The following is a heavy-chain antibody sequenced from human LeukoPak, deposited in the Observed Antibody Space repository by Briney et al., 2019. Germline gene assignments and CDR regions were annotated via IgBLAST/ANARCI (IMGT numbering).Heavy chain of an antibody. V-gene: IGHV3-30-3*01. CDR1: GFTFDDYA. D-gene: IGHD2-2*01. CDR2: ISYDGSNK. J-gene: IGHJ4*02. Sequence: GGSLRLSCAASGFTFDDYAMHWVRQAPGKGLEWVAVISYDGSNKYYADSVKGRFTISRDNSKNTLYLQMNSLRAEDTAVYYCARGSLTSLDYWGQGTLVTVSS. CDR3: ARGSLTSLDY.